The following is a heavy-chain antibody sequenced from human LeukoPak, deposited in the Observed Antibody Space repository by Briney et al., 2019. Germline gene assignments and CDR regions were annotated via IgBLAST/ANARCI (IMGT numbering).Heavy chain of an antibody. CDR2: IYYSGST. Sequence: SETLSLTCTVSGGSISSYYWSWIRQPPGKGLEWIGYIYYSGSTNYNPSLKSRVTISVDKSKNQFSLKLSSVTAADTAVYYCARHQSRAKPSPSSDDAFDIWGQGTMVTVSS. J-gene: IGHJ3*02. CDR1: GGSISSYY. D-gene: IGHD2-2*01. CDR3: ARHQSRAKPSPSSDDAFDI. V-gene: IGHV4-59*08.